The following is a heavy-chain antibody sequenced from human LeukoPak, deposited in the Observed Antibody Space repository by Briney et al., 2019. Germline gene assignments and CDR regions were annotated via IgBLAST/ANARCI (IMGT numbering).Heavy chain of an antibody. D-gene: IGHD1-26*01. CDR2: ITSSSSYI. J-gene: IGHJ6*03. Sequence: PGGSLRLSCAASGFTFSTYNMNWVRQAPGKGLEWVSSITSSSSYIYYADSVKGRFTISRDNAKNSLYLQMNSLRAEDTAVYYCARDPYSGGYGDYYYYYMDLWGQGTTVTISS. CDR1: GFTFSTYN. V-gene: IGHV3-21*01. CDR3: ARDPYSGGYGDYYYYYMDL.